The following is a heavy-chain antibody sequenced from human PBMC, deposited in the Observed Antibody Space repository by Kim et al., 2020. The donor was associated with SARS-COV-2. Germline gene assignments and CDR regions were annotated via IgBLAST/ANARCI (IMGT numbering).Heavy chain of an antibody. J-gene: IGHJ4*02. CDR3: ARRGGSLGGY. D-gene: IGHD3-10*01. V-gene: IGHV3-21*01. Sequence: YIYYADSVKGRFTIYRDNAKNALYLQMNSLRAEDTAVYYCARRGGSLGGYWGQGTLVTVSS. CDR2: YI.